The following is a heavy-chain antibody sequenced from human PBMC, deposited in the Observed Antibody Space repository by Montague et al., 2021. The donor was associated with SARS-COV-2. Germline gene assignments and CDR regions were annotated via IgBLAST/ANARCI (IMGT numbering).Heavy chain of an antibody. CDR2: TSYSGST. CDR1: GGSISPYY. V-gene: IGHV4-59*12. Sequence: SETLSLTCTVSGGSISPYYWSWIRQSPGKGLECIGYTSYSGSTDYNPSLKSRVTISIDTSKNQFSLKLSPVTAADTAVYYCARWGEYYDPPYYYYAMDVWGQGTTVTVSS. J-gene: IGHJ6*02. CDR3: ARWGEYYDPPYYYYAMDV. D-gene: IGHD3-3*01.